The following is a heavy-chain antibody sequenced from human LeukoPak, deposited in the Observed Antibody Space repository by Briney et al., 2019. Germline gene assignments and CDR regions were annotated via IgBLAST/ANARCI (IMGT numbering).Heavy chain of an antibody. CDR2: ISSTSAFI. CDR3: ARGTRYCSSTSCINFDY. Sequence: GGSLRLSCAASGFTFSSYSMNWVRQAPGKGLEWVSSISSTSAFIYYADSVKGRFTISRDNAKNSLYLQMNNLRAEDTAVYYCARGTRYCSSTSCINFDYWGQGTLVTVSS. J-gene: IGHJ4*02. CDR1: GFTFSSYS. D-gene: IGHD2-2*01. V-gene: IGHV3-21*01.